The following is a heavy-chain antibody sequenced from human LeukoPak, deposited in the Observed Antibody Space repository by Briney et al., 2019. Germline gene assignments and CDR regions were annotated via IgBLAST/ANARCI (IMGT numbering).Heavy chain of an antibody. CDR1: GGSISGSSYY. V-gene: IGHV4-39*01. Sequence: SETLSLTCTVSGGSISGSSYYWGWIRQPPGKGLEWIGSIYYSGSTYYNPSLKSRVTISVDTSKNQFSLKLSSVTATDTAVYYCARHLRGSGYYTPLVLSLDYWGQGTLVTVSS. CDR2: IYYSGST. D-gene: IGHD3-3*01. J-gene: IGHJ4*02. CDR3: ARHLRGSGYYTPLVLSLDY.